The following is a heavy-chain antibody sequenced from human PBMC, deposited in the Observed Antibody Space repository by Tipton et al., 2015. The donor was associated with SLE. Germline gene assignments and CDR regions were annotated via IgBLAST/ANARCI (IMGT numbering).Heavy chain of an antibody. D-gene: IGHD2-15*01. CDR1: DGSISDYY. J-gene: IGHJ4*02. V-gene: IGHV4-4*07. CDR3: ARNPYSRRGYFDY. CDR2: IYRSGNS. Sequence: LRLSCTVSDGSISDYYWTWIRQPAGEGLEWIGRIYRSGNSDYNPSLKSRVTMSVDTSKNQFSLKLTSVTAADTAVYYCARNPYSRRGYFDYWDQGTLVTVSS.